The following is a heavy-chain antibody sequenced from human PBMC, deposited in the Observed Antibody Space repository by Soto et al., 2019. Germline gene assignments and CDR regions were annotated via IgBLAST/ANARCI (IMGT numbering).Heavy chain of an antibody. CDR1: GGSISSYY. J-gene: IGHJ5*02. CDR2: IYYSGST. CDR3: ARVNDFWTGYYSTNWFDP. Sequence: SDTLSLTCTVSGGSISSYYWTWIRQPPGKGLEWTGYIYYSGSTNHNPSLKSRVTISVDTSKNQFSLKLSSVTAADTAVYYCARVNDFWTGYYSTNWFDPWGQGTLVNVS. D-gene: IGHD3-3*01. V-gene: IGHV4-59*01.